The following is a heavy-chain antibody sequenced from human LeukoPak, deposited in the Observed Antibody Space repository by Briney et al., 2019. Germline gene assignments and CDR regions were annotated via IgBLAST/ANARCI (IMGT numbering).Heavy chain of an antibody. Sequence: ASVKVSCKASGYTFTGYYMHWVRQAPGQGLEWIGWINPNSGGTNYAQKFQGRVTMTRDTSISTAYMELSSLRSEDTAVYYCAREGRLPAAEAYYYYYMDVWGEGTTVTVSS. V-gene: IGHV1-2*02. CDR1: GYTFTGYY. D-gene: IGHD2-2*01. CDR2: INPNSGGT. CDR3: AREGRLPAAEAYYYYYMDV. J-gene: IGHJ6*03.